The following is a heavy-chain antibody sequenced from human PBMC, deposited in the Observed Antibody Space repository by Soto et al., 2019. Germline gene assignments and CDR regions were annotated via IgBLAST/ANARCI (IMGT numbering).Heavy chain of an antibody. J-gene: IGHJ4*02. CDR1: GGSISSYY. Sequence: TSETLCLTCTVSGGSISSYYCSRIRQSPGKELEWIGYIYYSGSTKYTPSLKSRVTISVDTSKNQFSLKLSSVTAADTAVYYCARGRGDTAMAWYYWGQGTLVTVSS. CDR3: ARGRGDTAMAWYY. V-gene: IGHV4-59*01. CDR2: IYYSGST. D-gene: IGHD5-18*01.